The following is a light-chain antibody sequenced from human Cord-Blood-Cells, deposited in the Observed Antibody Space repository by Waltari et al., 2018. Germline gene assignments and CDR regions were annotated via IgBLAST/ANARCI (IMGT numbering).Light chain of an antibody. V-gene: IGLV3-1*01. CDR3: QAWDSSTVV. CDR2: QNS. J-gene: IGLJ2*01. Sequence: SYELTQPPSVSVSPGQTASITCSGDKLGDKYACWYQQKPGQSLGLVIYQNSKRPSGTPERFSGSNSGNTATLTISGTQAMDEADYYCQAWDSSTVVFGGGTKLTVL. CDR1: KLGDKY.